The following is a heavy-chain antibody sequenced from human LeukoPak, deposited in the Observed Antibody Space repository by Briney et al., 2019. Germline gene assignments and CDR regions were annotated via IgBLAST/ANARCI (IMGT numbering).Heavy chain of an antibody. Sequence: GESLKISCKGSGYNFPNHWIGWVRQMPGKGLEWMGIIYPDDSDTKYSPSFQGQVTISADKSISTAYLQWNSLKASDIAIYYCARGGYCNGGACYSYFQHWGQGTLVTVSS. CDR3: ARGGYCNGGACYSYFQH. J-gene: IGHJ1*01. D-gene: IGHD2-15*01. V-gene: IGHV5-51*01. CDR1: GYNFPNHW. CDR2: IYPDDSDT.